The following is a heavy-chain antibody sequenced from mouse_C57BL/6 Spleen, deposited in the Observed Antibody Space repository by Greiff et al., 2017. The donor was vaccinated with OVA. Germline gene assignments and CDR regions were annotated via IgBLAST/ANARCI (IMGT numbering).Heavy chain of an antibody. J-gene: IGHJ2*01. Sequence: QVHVKQPGAELVMPGASVKLSCKASGYTFTSYWMHWVKQRPGQGLEWIGEIDPSDSYTNYNQKFKGKSTLTVDKSSSTAYMQLSSLTSEDSAVYYCARSPITRYYFDYWGQGTTLTVSS. CDR3: ARSPITRYYFDY. V-gene: IGHV1-69*01. D-gene: IGHD1-1*01. CDR1: GYTFTSYW. CDR2: IDPSDSYT.